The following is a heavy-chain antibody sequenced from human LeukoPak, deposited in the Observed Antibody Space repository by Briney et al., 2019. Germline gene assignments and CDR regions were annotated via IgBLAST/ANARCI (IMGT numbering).Heavy chain of an antibody. CDR2: IWSDGIKT. V-gene: IGHV3-33*01. D-gene: IGHD6-13*01. CDR3: ARDCDTNSRYSWFDP. J-gene: IGHJ5*02. Sequence: PGGSLRHSCAASGFTFSSFGIHWVRQAPGKGLEWVAVIWSDGIKTYYGDSVKGRFTISRDTSRDTVYLQMNSLRAEDTAVYYCARDCDTNSRYSWFDPWGQGTLVTVSS. CDR1: GFTFSSFG.